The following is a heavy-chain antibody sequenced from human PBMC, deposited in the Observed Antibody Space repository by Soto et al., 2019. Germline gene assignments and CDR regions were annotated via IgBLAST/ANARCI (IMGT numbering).Heavy chain of an antibody. J-gene: IGHJ5*02. V-gene: IGHV4-59*08. Sequence: QVQLQESGPGLVKPSETLSLTCTVSGGSISPYYWSWIRQPPGKGLEWVGYIYYGGSTSYNPSLKSRITISLETSKSQISLRLSSVTAADTAVYYCARLGGYYQSLDPWGLGTLVTVSS. CDR2: IYYGGST. CDR3: ARLGGYYQSLDP. D-gene: IGHD3-22*01. CDR1: GGSISPYY.